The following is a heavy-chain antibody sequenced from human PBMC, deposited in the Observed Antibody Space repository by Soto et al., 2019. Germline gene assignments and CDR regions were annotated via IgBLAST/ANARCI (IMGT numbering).Heavy chain of an antibody. Sequence: GGSLRLSCAAAGVTFSDYNMNWVRQGPGKGLEGVSSISSSSSYIYYADSVKVRFTISRDNAKNSLYLQMSSLRSEDTAVYYCAAERSGFMVRGVIISYGMDVWGQGTTVTVSS. CDR2: ISSSSSYI. CDR1: GVTFSDYN. J-gene: IGHJ6*02. V-gene: IGHV3-21*04. D-gene: IGHD3-10*01. CDR3: AAERSGFMVRGVIISYGMDV.